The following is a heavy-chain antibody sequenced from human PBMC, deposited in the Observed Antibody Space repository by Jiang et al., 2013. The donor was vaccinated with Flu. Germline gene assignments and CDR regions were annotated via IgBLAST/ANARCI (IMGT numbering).Heavy chain of an antibody. Sequence: SGDSVSSNSAAWNWIRQSPSRGLEWLGRTYYRSKWYNDYAVSVKSRITINPDTSKNQFSLQLNSVTPEDTAVYYCARGTGRWLQVDVWGQGTTVTVSS. CDR2: TYYRSKWYN. CDR1: GDSVSSNSAA. V-gene: IGHV6-1*01. J-gene: IGHJ6*02. D-gene: IGHD5-24*01. CDR3: ARGTGRWLQVDV.